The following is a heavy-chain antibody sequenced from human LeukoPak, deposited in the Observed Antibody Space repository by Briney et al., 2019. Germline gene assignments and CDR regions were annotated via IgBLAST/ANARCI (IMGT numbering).Heavy chain of an antibody. V-gene: IGHV3-74*01. CDR2: INSDGSST. CDR3: ASGGKRDY. D-gene: IGHD5-24*01. CDR1: GFPFSSYR. Sequence: GGSLTLSRAASGFPFSSYRMHWVRPAPGKGLVWVSRINSDGSSTSYAHPVKGRFTITRAHAKNTLYLQMNSLRDEYTAVYYCASGGKRDYWGQGTLVTVSS. J-gene: IGHJ4*02.